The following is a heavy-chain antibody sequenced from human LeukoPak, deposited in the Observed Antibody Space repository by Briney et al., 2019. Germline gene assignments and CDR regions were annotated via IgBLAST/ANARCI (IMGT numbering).Heavy chain of an antibody. D-gene: IGHD5-12*01. CDR1: GFAFSTYT. Sequence: GGSLRLSCAASGFAFSTYTMNWVRQAPGKGLVWVSRINSDGGRTIYADSVKGRFTVSRDNAKNTLYLQMNSLRAEDTAVYYCARVGAIVARLPHFDYWGQGTLVAVSS. J-gene: IGHJ4*02. V-gene: IGHV3-74*01. CDR3: ARVGAIVARLPHFDY. CDR2: INSDGGRT.